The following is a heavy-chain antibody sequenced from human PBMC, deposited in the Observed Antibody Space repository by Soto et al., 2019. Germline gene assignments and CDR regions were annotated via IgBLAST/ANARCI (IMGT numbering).Heavy chain of an antibody. CDR1: GGTFNNYA. J-gene: IGHJ4*02. CDR2: IIPIFNSA. Sequence: GASVKVSCKASGGTFNNYALSWVRQAPGQGLEWMGGIIPIFNSANYAQKFQGRVTITADDSTSTAYMELRSLRPDDTAVYYCAREVTVASYSFDFWGQGPLVTVSS. CDR3: AREVTVASYSFDF. D-gene: IGHD5-12*01. V-gene: IGHV1-69*13.